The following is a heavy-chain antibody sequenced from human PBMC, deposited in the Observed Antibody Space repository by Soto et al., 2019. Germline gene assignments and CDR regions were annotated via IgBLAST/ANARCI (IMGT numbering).Heavy chain of an antibody. D-gene: IGHD6-6*01. V-gene: IGHV3-53*01. Sequence: PGWSLRLSCSVSVLTVSRTQMSWGRQAPGKGLQWVSVIYSAGSTYYANAVKGRFTISRDISENKIFLELNGLTVDDTAVYYCARAREPEYSSSIFFDYWGRGTVVTVSS. CDR1: VLTVSRTQ. CDR2: IYSAGST. J-gene: IGHJ4*01. CDR3: ARAREPEYSSSIFFDY.